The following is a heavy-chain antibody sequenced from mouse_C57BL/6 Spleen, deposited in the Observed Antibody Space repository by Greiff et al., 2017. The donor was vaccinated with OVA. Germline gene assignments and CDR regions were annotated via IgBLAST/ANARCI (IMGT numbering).Heavy chain of an antibody. CDR2: IYPGSGNT. J-gene: IGHJ1*03. CDR3: ARSGTGFYWYFDV. D-gene: IGHD4-1*01. CDR1: GYTFTDYY. V-gene: IGHV1-76*01. Sequence: VQLQQSGAELVRPGASVKLSCKASGYTFTDYYINWVKQRPGQGLEWIARIYPGSGNTYYNEKFKGKATLTAEKSSSTAYMQLSSLTSEDSAVYFCARSGTGFYWYFDVWGTGTTVTVSS.